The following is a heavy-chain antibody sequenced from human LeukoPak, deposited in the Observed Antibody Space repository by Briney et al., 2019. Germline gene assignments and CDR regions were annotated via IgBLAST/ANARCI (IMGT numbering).Heavy chain of an antibody. V-gene: IGHV7-4-1*02. CDR2: INTNTGNP. CDR3: ARDLVTMVRGRGIRFDP. J-gene: IGHJ5*02. Sequence: ASVKVSCKASGYTFTSYAMNWVRQAPGQGLEWMGWINTNTGNPTYAQGFTGRFVFSLDTSVSTAYLQISSLKAEDTAVYYCARDLVTMVRGRGIRFDPWGQGTLVTVSS. D-gene: IGHD3-10*01. CDR1: GYTFTSYA.